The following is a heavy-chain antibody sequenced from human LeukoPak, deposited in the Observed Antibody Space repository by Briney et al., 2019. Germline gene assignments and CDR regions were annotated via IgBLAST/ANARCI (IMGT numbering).Heavy chain of an antibody. Sequence: GGSLRLSRPGTGFTFSHFALNGVGQAPGRGLEGVSILSGESAHTYYADCVKDGFTISRDNSKKTQSLHMTNARAHGTARYVCARNEAEYHDCIGFWGKGTTVTVSS. CDR2: LSGESAHT. V-gene: IGHV3-23*01. CDR1: GFTFSHFA. J-gene: IGHJ6*04. CDR3: ARNEAEYHDCIGF.